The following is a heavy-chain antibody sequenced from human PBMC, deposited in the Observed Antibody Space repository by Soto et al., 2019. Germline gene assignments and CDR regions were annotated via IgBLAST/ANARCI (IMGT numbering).Heavy chain of an antibody. CDR2: INAGNGNT. CDR3: ARDSPADCSTGSCYATIWFDP. J-gene: IGHJ5*02. V-gene: IGHV1-3*01. D-gene: IGHD2-15*01. Sequence: ASVKVSCKASGYTFTSYAMHWVRQAPGQRLEWMGWINAGNGNTKYSQKFQGRVTITRDTSASTAYMELSSLRSEDTAVYYCARDSPADCSTGSCYATIWFDPWGLGTMVTVSS. CDR1: GYTFTSYA.